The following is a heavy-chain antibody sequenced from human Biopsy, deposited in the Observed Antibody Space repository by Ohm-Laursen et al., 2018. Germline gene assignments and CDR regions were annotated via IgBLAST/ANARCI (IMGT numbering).Heavy chain of an antibody. V-gene: IGHV3-72*01. CDR1: GFSFSDNY. J-gene: IGHJ5*01. CDR2: IRDKANSYTT. Sequence: SLRLSCAASGFSFSDNYMDWVRQAPGKGLEWVGRIRDKANSYTTDYAASVKSRFTISRDDLKNSLYLQMNSLKTEDTALYYCARAGRYCSGGGCYSWFDSWGQGTLVTVSS. D-gene: IGHD2-15*01. CDR3: ARAGRYCSGGGCYSWFDS.